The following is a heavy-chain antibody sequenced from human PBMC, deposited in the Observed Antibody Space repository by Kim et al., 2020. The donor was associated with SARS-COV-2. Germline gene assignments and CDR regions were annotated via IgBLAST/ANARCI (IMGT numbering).Heavy chain of an antibody. CDR3: ARGPYYGSGSYYGMDV. J-gene: IGHJ6*02. D-gene: IGHD3-10*01. V-gene: IGHV4-34*01. Sequence: SLKSLVTKSVDTSKNQFSLKLSSVTAADTAVYYCARGPYYGSGSYYGMDVWGQGTTVTVSS.